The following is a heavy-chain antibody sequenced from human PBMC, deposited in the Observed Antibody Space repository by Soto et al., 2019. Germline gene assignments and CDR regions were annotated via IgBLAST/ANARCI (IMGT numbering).Heavy chain of an antibody. J-gene: IGHJ4*02. CDR2: IKSKTDGGTT. V-gene: IGHV3-15*01. D-gene: IGHD3-16*01. CDR3: TTDEDYPQAFDY. CDR1: GFTFSNAW. Sequence: EVQLVESGGGLVKPGGSLRLSCAASGFTFSNAWMSWVRQAPGKGLEWVGRIKSKTDGGTTDYAAPVKGRITISRDDSKNTLYLQMNSLKTEDTAVYYCTTDEDYPQAFDYWGQGTLVTVSS.